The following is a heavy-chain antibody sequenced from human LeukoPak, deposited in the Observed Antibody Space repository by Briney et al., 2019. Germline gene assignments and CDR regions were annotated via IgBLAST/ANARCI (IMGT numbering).Heavy chain of an antibody. CDR2: ISSSGSTI. CDR3: ARDAYGYYDSSGAFDY. Sequence: GGALRLSCAASGFTFSDYYMSWIRQAPGKGLEGVSYISSSGSTIYYADSVKGRFTISRDNAKNSLYLQMNRLKAEDTAVYYCARDAYGYYDSSGAFDYWGQGTLVTVSS. J-gene: IGHJ4*02. CDR1: GFTFSDYY. D-gene: IGHD3-22*01. V-gene: IGHV3-11*01.